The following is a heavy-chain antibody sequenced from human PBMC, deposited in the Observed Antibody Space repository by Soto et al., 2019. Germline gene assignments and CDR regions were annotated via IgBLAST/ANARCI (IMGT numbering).Heavy chain of an antibody. CDR1: GFSFNTYN. Sequence: SLRPSGAAPGFSFNTYNLHWVFLAPGKGLEWVAVVSHDGSNKYYSDSVKGRFTISRDNSKNTLYLQRNSLSAEETAVSYCARDQDSSSFDYWGKGILVTISS. CDR2: VSHDGSNK. CDR3: ARDQDSSSFDY. D-gene: IGHD6-13*01. V-gene: IGHV3-33*08. J-gene: IGHJ4*02.